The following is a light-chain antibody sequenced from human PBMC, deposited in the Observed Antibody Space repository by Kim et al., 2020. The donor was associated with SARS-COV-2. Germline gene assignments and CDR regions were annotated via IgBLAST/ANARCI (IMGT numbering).Light chain of an antibody. Sequence: ASVGDRVTITCRESQDIANSVAWYQQKPGKVPQVLIYAASTLQSGVPSRFSGSGSGTEFTLTIGSLQTEDVATYYCQKYNSAPWTFGPGTKVDIK. CDR3: QKYNSAPWT. V-gene: IGKV1-27*01. CDR2: AAS. CDR1: QDIANS. J-gene: IGKJ1*01.